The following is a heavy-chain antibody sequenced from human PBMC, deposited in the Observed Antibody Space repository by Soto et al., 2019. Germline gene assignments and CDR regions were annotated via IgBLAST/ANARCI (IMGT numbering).Heavy chain of an antibody. V-gene: IGHV3-23*01. CDR1: GFTFSSYA. CDR3: AKWGKVAYYYYHGMDV. J-gene: IGHJ6*02. D-gene: IGHD3-16*01. Sequence: RLSCAASGFTFSSYAMSWVRQAPGKGLEWVSAISGSGGSTYYADSVKGRFTISRDNSKNTLYLQMNSLRAEDTAVYYCAKWGKVAYYYYHGMDVWGQGATVTVSS. CDR2: ISGSGGST.